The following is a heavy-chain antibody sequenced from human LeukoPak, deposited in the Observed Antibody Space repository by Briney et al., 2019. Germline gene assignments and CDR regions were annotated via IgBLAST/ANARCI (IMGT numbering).Heavy chain of an antibody. Sequence: SETLSLTCTVSGGSISSGSYYWSWIRQPAGKGLEWIGRIYTSGSTNYNPSLKSRVTISVDTSKNQFSLKLSSVTAADTAVYYCARRFLGSRYFDYWGQGTLVTVSS. CDR2: IYTSGST. D-gene: IGHD1-14*01. CDR1: GGSISSGSYY. CDR3: ARRFLGSRYFDY. V-gene: IGHV4-61*02. J-gene: IGHJ4*02.